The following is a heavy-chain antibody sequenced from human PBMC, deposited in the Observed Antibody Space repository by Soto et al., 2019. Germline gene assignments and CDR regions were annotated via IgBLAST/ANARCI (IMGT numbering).Heavy chain of an antibody. Sequence: QITLKESGPTLVKPTQTLTLTWTFSGFSLSSTRVAVGWIRQPPGKALEWLALIYWDDDKRYSPFLKSRLTITKDTSKNQVVLTMTNMDPVDTATYYCAHSVVAGLGYYFDYWGQGTLVTVSS. CDR2: IYWDDDK. J-gene: IGHJ4*02. CDR1: GFSLSSTRVA. V-gene: IGHV2-5*02. CDR3: AHSVVAGLGYYFDY. D-gene: IGHD6-19*01.